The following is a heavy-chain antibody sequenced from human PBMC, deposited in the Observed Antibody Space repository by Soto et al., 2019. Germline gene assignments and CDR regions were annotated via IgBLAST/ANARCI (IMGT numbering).Heavy chain of an antibody. J-gene: IGHJ5*02. Sequence: SGKVSFKASGYTFTGYYMHWGRQAPGQGLEWMGWINPNSGGTNYAQKFQGWVTMTRDTSISTAYMELSRLRSDDTAVYYCARGRIAARPYNWFDPWRQGTLVTVS. V-gene: IGHV1-2*04. CDR2: INPNSGGT. CDR3: ARGRIAARPYNWFDP. CDR1: GYTFTGYY. D-gene: IGHD6-6*01.